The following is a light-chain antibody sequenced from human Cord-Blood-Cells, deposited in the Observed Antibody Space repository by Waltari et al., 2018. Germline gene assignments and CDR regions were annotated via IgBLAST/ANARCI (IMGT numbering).Light chain of an antibody. CDR1: QSISSY. Sequence: DIQMTQSPSSLSASVGDRVTITCRASQSISSYLNWYQQKPGKAPKPLIYAASSLKSGVPSRFSGSGSGTDFTLTISSLQPEDFATYYCQQNYSTPPFTFGPGTKVDIK. CDR2: AAS. CDR3: QQNYSTPPFT. J-gene: IGKJ3*01. V-gene: IGKV1-39*01.